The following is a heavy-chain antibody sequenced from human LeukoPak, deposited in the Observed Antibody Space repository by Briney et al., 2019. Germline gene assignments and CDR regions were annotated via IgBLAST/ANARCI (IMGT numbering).Heavy chain of an antibody. CDR1: RYTFTGYY. Sequence: KPGASVKVSCKASRYTFTGYYMHWVRQAPGQGLEWMGGIIPIFGTANYAQKFQGRVTVTADESTSTAYMELSSLRSEDTAVYYCAGDWPNNWYDPWGQGTLVTVSS. CDR2: IIPIFGTA. J-gene: IGHJ5*02. V-gene: IGHV1-69*13. CDR3: AGDWPNNWYDP.